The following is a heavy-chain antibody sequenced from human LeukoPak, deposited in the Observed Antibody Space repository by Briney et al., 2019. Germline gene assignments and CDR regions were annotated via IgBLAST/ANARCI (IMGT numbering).Heavy chain of an antibody. Sequence: PGGSLRLSCAASGFTFSSYGMHWVRQAPGKGLEWVAFIRYDGSNKYYADSVKGRFTISRDNSKNTLYLQMNSLRAEDTAVYYCAKDAVAGNRYFDYRGQGTLVTVSS. V-gene: IGHV3-30*02. CDR2: IRYDGSNK. D-gene: IGHD6-19*01. J-gene: IGHJ4*02. CDR1: GFTFSSYG. CDR3: AKDAVAGNRYFDY.